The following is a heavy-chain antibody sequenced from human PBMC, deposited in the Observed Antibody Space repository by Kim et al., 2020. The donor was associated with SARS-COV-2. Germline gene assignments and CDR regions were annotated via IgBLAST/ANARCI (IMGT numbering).Heavy chain of an antibody. V-gene: IGHV3-9*01. Sequence: GGSLRLSCAASGFSFDDYAMHWVRQVPGKGLEWVSGISWNSGSIAYADSVKGRFTVSRDNAKNSLYLPMDSLRPEDTAFYYCAKCLSTVTSYGMDVWGQGTTVTVSS. J-gene: IGHJ6*02. CDR3: AKCLSTVTSYGMDV. CDR1: GFSFDDYA. CDR2: ISWNSGSI. D-gene: IGHD4-17*01.